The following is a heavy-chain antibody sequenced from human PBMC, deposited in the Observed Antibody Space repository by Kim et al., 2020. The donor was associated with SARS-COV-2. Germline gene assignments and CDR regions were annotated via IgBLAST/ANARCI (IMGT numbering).Heavy chain of an antibody. Sequence: PSLKSRVTISVDTSKNQFSLKLSSVTAADTAVYYCARVHPYSWKNSYLDYWGQGTLVTVSS. J-gene: IGHJ4*02. V-gene: IGHV4-34*01. D-gene: IGHD5-18*01. CDR3: ARVHPYSWKNSYLDY.